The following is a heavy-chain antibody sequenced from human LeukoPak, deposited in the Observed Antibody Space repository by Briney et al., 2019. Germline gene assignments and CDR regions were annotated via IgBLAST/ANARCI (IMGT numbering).Heavy chain of an antibody. J-gene: IGHJ4*02. CDR3: ARGEFDYYDSSGYYFDY. D-gene: IGHD3-22*01. Sequence: GRSLRLSCAASGFTFSSYGMHWVRQAPGKGLEWVAVIWYDGSNKYYADSVKGRFTISRDNSKNTLYLQMNSLRAEDAAVYYCARGEFDYYDSSGYYFDYWGQGTLVTVSS. V-gene: IGHV3-33*01. CDR1: GFTFSSYG. CDR2: IWYDGSNK.